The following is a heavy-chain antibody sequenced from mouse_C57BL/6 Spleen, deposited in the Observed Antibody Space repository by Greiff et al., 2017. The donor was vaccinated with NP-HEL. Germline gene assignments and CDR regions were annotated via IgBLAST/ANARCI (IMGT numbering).Heavy chain of an antibody. J-gene: IGHJ2*01. D-gene: IGHD2-5*01. CDR2: ISSGSSTI. CDR3: ARESNYGYFDY. CDR1: GFTFSDYG. Sequence: EVMLVESGGGLVKPGGSLKLSCAASGFTFSDYGMHWVRQAPEKGLEWVAYISSGSSTIYYADTVKGRFTISRDNAKNTLFLQMTSLRAEDTAMYYCARESNYGYFDYWGQGTTLTVSS. V-gene: IGHV5-17*01.